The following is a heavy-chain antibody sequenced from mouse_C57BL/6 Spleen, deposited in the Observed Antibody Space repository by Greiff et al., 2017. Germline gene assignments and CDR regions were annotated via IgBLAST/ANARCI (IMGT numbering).Heavy chain of an antibody. CDR2: IYPSDSET. V-gene: IGHV1-61*01. D-gene: IGHD2-5*01. CDR3: ARECYYSNGRFAY. Sequence: QVQLKQPGAELVRPGSSVKLSCKASGYTFTSYWMDWVKQRPGQGLEWIGNIYPSDSETHYNQKFKDKATLTVDKSSSTAYMQLSSLTSEDSAVYYCARECYYSNGRFAYWGQGTRVTVSA. CDR1: GYTFTSYW. J-gene: IGHJ3*01.